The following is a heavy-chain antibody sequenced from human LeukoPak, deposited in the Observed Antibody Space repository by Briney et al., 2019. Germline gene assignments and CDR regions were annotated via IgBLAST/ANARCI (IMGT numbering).Heavy chain of an antibody. CDR1: GLSFSSYG. J-gene: IGHJ4*02. D-gene: IGHD5-24*01. CDR3: AKDRRDGYNYLFDY. CDR2: ISSDGSNK. Sequence: GGSLRLSCAASGLSFSSYGMHWVRQAPGKGLEWVAVISSDGSNKYYADSVKGRFTISRDNSKNTLYLQMNSLRAEDTAVYYCAKDRRDGYNYLFDYWGQGTLVTVSS. V-gene: IGHV3-30*18.